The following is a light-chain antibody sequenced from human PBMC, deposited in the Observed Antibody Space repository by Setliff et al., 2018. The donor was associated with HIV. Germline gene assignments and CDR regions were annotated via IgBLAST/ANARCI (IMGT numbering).Light chain of an antibody. J-gene: IGKJ4*01. CDR2: AAS. Sequence: IQLTQSPSFVSASAGDRVTITCRASQGISSHLAWYQQKPGKAPKLLISAASTLQSGVPSRFSGSTSGTEFTLTINSLQPEDFATYYCQQVNTYPLTFGGGTKVDIK. CDR1: QGISSH. V-gene: IGKV1-9*01. CDR3: QQVNTYPLT.